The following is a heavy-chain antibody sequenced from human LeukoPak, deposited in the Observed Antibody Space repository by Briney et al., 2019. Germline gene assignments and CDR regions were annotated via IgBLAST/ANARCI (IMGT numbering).Heavy chain of an antibody. Sequence: GSLRLSCAASGFTFSSYAMSWVRQAPGKGLEWIGYIYHSGSTNYNPSLQSRVTISVDTSKSQFSLNLNSVTAADTAVYYCARGGAARLHFQNWGQGTLVTVSS. V-gene: IGHV4-59*01. D-gene: IGHD6-6*01. J-gene: IGHJ1*01. CDR1: GFTFSSYA. CDR3: ARGGAARLHFQN. CDR2: IYHSGST.